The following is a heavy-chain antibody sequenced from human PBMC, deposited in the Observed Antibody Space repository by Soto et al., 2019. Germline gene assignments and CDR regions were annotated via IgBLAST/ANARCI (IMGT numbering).Heavy chain of an antibody. V-gene: IGHV4-59*01. CDR3: ARVGYNDSSGYYYFDY. CDR2: IYHSGST. CDR1: GGSISSYY. D-gene: IGHD3-22*01. J-gene: IGHJ4*02. Sequence: SETLSLTCTVSGGSISSYYWSWIRQPPGKGLEWIGYIYHSGSTNYNPSLKSRVAISVDTSKNQFSLKLTSVTAADTAVYYCARVGYNDSSGYYYFDYWGQGTLVTVSS.